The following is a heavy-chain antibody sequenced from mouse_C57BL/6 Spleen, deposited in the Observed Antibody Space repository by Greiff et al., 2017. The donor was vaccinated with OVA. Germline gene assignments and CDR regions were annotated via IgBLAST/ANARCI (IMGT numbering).Heavy chain of an antibody. CDR3: AIPMAYQTARPRDYAMDY. D-gene: IGHD3-3*01. V-gene: IGHV2-9-1*01. CDR2: IWTGGGT. J-gene: IGHJ4*01. CDR1: GFSLTSYA. Sequence: VMLVESGPGLVAPSQSLSITCTVSGFSLTSYAISWVRQPPGKGLEWLGVIWTGGGTNYNSALKSRLSISKDNSKSQVFLKMNSLQTDDTARYYCAIPMAYQTARPRDYAMDYWGQGTSVTVSS.